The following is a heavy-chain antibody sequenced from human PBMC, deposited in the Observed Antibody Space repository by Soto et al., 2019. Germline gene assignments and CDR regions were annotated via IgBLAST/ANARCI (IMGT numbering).Heavy chain of an antibody. CDR1: GGSISSSSYY. CDR3: ASIPYSSSWSGAYYYYYMDV. D-gene: IGHD6-13*01. J-gene: IGHJ6*03. CDR2: IYYSGST. V-gene: IGHV4-39*01. Sequence: SETLSLTCTVSGGSISSSSYYWGWIRQPPGKGLEWIGSIYYSGSTYCNPSLKSRVTISVDTSKNQFSLKLSSVTAADTAVYYCASIPYSSSWSGAYYYYYMDVWGKGTTVTVSS.